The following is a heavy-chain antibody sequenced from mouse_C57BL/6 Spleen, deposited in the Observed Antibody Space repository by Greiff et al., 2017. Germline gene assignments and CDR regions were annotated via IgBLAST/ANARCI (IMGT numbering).Heavy chain of an antibody. CDR3: ARGDCYAWFAY. CDR1: GYTFTSYW. Sequence: VQLQQSGAELVRPGTSVKLSCKASGYTFTSYWMHWVKQRPGQGLEWIGVIDPSDSYTNYNQKFKGKATLTVYTASSTAYMQLSVLTSEEAAVFYCARGDCYAWFAYWGQGTLVTVSA. V-gene: IGHV1-59*01. CDR2: IDPSDSYT. J-gene: IGHJ3*01.